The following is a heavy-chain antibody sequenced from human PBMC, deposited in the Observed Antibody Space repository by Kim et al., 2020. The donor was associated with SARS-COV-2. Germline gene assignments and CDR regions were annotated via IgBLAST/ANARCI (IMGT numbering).Heavy chain of an antibody. J-gene: IGHJ3*02. Sequence: GGSLRLSCAASGFTFSSYAMSWVRQAPGKGLEWVSAISGSGGSTYYADSVKGRFTISRDNSKNTLYLQMNSLRAEDTAVYYCAKDRPDPGYYYDSSSKKYGDAFDIWGQGTMVTVSS. CDR1: GFTFSSYA. V-gene: IGHV3-23*01. CDR3: AKDRPDPGYYYDSSSKKYGDAFDI. CDR2: ISGSGGST. D-gene: IGHD3-22*01.